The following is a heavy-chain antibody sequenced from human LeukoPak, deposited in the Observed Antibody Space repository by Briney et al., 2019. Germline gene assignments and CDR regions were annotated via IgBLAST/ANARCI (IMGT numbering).Heavy chain of an antibody. CDR2: ITPNSGGT. CDR1: GYTFTGEY. Sequence: GPSVKVSSKACGYTFTGEYLHWGRQAPEQRLEWMGWITPNSGGTNYAQNFQGRVTMTRDTSISTAYMELSRLRSDDTAVYYCATGSGTYSPDYWGQGTLVTVSS. V-gene: IGHV1-2*02. J-gene: IGHJ4*02. D-gene: IGHD3-10*01. CDR3: ATGSGTYSPDY.